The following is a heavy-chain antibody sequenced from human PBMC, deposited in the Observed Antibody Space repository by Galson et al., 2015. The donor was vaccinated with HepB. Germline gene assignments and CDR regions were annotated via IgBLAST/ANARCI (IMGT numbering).Heavy chain of an antibody. CDR1: GFTFSRYW. CDR3: ARDPFSGALDI. CDR2: INSDGSST. Sequence: SLRLSCAASGFTFSRYWMHWVRQAPGKGLVWVSRINSDGSSTSYADSVKGRFTISRDNAKNTLYLQMNSLRAEDTAVYYCARDPFSGALDIWGQGTMVTVSS. V-gene: IGHV3-74*01. J-gene: IGHJ3*02. D-gene: IGHD7-27*01.